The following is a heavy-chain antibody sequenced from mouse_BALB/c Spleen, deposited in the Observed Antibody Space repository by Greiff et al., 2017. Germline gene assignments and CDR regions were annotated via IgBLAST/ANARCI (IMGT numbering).Heavy chain of an antibody. V-gene: IGHV5-17*02. CDR1: GFTFSSFG. CDR3: AREGIYYYGSGGYYFDY. J-gene: IGHJ2*01. Sequence: EVMLVESGGGLVQPGGSRKLSCAASGFTFSSFGMHWVRQAPEKGLEWVAYISSGSSTIYYADTVKGRFTISRDNPKNTLFLQMTSLRSEDTAMYYCAREGIYYYGSGGYYFDYWGQGTTLTVSS. D-gene: IGHD1-1*01. CDR2: ISSGSSTI.